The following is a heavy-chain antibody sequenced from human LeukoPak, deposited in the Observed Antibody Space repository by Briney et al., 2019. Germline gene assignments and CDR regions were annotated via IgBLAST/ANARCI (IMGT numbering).Heavy chain of an antibody. J-gene: IGHJ4*02. V-gene: IGHV3-23*01. D-gene: IGHD3-10*02. CDR1: GFTFSSYA. Sequence: GSLRLSCVDSGFTFSSYAMSWVRQVPGKGLEWVSGISDNGGSTYYADSVKGRFAISRDNSKNTLYLQMNSLRVEDTAIYYCASRQGLGWHYVNWGQGTLVTVSS. CDR2: ISDNGGST. CDR3: ASRQGLGWHYVN.